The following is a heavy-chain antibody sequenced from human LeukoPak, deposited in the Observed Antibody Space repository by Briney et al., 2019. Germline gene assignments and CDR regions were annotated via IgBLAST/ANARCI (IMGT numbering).Heavy chain of an antibody. J-gene: IGHJ4*02. CDR1: GGSINSKSYY. D-gene: IGHD3-22*01. CDR2: ISYSGST. CDR3: ARRGDSSVYFMFDY. Sequence: PSETLSLTCTVSGGSINSKSYYWGWVRQPPGKGLEWIGIISYSGSTYYNPSLKSRVTISVDTSKNQFSLKLSSVTAADTAVYYCARRGDSSVYFMFDYWGQGTLVTVSS. V-gene: IGHV4-39*01.